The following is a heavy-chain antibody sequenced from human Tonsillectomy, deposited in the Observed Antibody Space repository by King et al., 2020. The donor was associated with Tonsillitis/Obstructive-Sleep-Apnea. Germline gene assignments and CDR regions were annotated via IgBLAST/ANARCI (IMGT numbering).Heavy chain of an antibody. D-gene: IGHD4-11*01. CDR1: GYTFTGYY. CDR2: INPNSGGT. J-gene: IGHJ4*02. CDR3: ARSADDYSNYLFSN. V-gene: IGHV1-2*06. Sequence: QLVQSGAEVKKPGASVKVSCKASGYTFTGYYIHWVRQAPGQGLEWMGRINPNSGGTNYAQKFQGRVTMTRDTSISTAYMELSRLRSDDTAVYYCARSADDYSNYLFSNWGQGTLVTVSS.